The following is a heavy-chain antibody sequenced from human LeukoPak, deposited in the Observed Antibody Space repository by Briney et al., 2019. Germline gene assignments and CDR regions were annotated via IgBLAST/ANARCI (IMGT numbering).Heavy chain of an antibody. V-gene: IGHV4-59*01. J-gene: IGHJ4*02. D-gene: IGHD6-13*01. CDR2: IYYSGST. CDR3: ARGPTRIAAFDY. Sequence: PSETLSLTCTVSGGSISSYYWSWIRQPPGKGLEWIGYIYYSGSTNYNPSLKSRVTISVDTSKNQFSLKLSSVTAADTAVYYCARGPTRIAAFDYWGQGTLVTVSS. CDR1: GGSISSYY.